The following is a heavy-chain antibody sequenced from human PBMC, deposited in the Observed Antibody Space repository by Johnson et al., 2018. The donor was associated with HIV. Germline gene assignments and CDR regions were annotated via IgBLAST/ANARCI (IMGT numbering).Heavy chain of an antibody. Sequence: VQLVESGGGLVQPGGSLRLSCAASGFTFSNYDMHWVRQATGKGLDLVSAIGTAGDTYYPGSVKGRFTISRENAKNSLYLQMNSLRAEDTAVYYCAKVYCGGDCSFGGAAFNIWGQGTMVTVSS. D-gene: IGHD2-21*02. CDR2: IGTAGDT. V-gene: IGHV3-13*01. CDR1: GFTFSNYD. CDR3: AKVYCGGDCSFGGAAFNI. J-gene: IGHJ3*02.